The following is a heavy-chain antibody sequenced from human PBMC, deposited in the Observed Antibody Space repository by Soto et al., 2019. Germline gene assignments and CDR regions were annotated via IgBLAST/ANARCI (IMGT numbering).Heavy chain of an antibody. J-gene: IGHJ3*02. CDR1: GFTFSSYE. CDR2: ITRSGSTI. CDR3: ATGKNYYDTSDYYFDVFAI. Sequence: PGGSLRLSCAASGFTFSSYEMNWVRQAPGKGLEWVSYITRSGSTIYYADSVKGRFTISRDNAKNSLYLQMNSLRAEDTAVYHCATGKNYYDTSDYYFDVFAIWGQGTMVTVSS. D-gene: IGHD3-22*01. V-gene: IGHV3-48*03.